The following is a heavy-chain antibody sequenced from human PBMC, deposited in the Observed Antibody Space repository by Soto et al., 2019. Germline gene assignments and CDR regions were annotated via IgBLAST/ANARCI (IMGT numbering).Heavy chain of an antibody. CDR3: ARNNRQGAFYGDYVGDYYYGMDV. V-gene: IGHV1-69*01. Sequence: QVQLVQSGAEVKKPGSSVKVSCKASGGTFSSYAISWVRQAPGQGLEWMGGIIPIFGTANYAQKFQGRVTITADESTSTAYMELSSLRSEDTAVYYGARNNRQGAFYGDYVGDYYYGMDVWGQGTTVTVSS. CDR2: IIPIFGTA. CDR1: GGTFSSYA. J-gene: IGHJ6*02. D-gene: IGHD4-17*01.